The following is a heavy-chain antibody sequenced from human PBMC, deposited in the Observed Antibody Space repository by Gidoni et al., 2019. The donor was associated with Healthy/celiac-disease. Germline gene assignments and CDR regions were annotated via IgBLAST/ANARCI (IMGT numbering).Heavy chain of an antibody. Sequence: EVQLVESGGGLVKPGGPLRLSCAASGFTFSNAWMGWVRQAAGKGLEWVGRIKSKTDGGTTDYAAPVKGRFTISRDDSKNTLYLQMNSLKTEDTAVYYCTTVWSSWFAEYFQHWGQGTLVTVSS. CDR3: TTVWSSWFAEYFQH. CDR1: GFTFSNAW. J-gene: IGHJ1*01. CDR2: IKSKTDGGTT. V-gene: IGHV3-15*01. D-gene: IGHD6-13*01.